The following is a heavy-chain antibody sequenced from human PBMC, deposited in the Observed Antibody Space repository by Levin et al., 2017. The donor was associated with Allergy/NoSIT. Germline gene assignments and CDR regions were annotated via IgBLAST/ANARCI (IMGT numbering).Heavy chain of an antibody. J-gene: IGHJ4*02. CDR1: GFTFSSYA. Sequence: PGESLKISCAASGFTFSSYAMHWVRQAPGKGLEWVAVISYDGSNKYYADSVKGRFTISRDNSKNTLYLQMNSLRAEDTAVYYCASHSSGWSKPDYWGQGTLVTVSS. CDR2: ISYDGSNK. V-gene: IGHV3-30-3*01. D-gene: IGHD6-19*01. CDR3: ASHSSGWSKPDY.